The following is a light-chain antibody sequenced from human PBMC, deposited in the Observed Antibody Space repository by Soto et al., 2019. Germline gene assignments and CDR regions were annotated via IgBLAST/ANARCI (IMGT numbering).Light chain of an antibody. J-gene: IGLJ2*01. CDR2: ANS. Sequence: QSELTQPPSVSGAPGQRVTISCTGSSSNIGAGYDVHWYQQLPGTAPKLLIYANSNRPSGVPDRFSGSKSGTSASLAITGLQAEDEADYYCQSYDSSLSGSVVFGGGTKLTVL. CDR1: SSNIGAGYD. CDR3: QSYDSSLSGSVV. V-gene: IGLV1-40*01.